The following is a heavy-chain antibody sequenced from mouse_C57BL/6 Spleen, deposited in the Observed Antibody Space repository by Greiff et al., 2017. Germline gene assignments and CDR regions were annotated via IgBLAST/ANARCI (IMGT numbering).Heavy chain of an antibody. V-gene: IGHV5-4*01. CDR1: GFTFSSYA. D-gene: IGHD4-1*01. CDR2: ISDGGSYT. Sequence: EVQGVESGGGLVKPGGSLKLSCAASGFTFSSYAMSWVRQTPEKRLEWVATISDGGSYTYYPDNVKGRFTISRDNAKNNLYLQMSHLKSEDTAMYYCARRERLTGSGFAYWGQGTLVTVSA. J-gene: IGHJ3*01. CDR3: ARRERLTGSGFAY.